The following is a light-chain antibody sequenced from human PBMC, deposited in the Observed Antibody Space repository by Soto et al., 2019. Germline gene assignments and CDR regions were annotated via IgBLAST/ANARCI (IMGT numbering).Light chain of an antibody. CDR2: RAS. V-gene: IGKV1-5*03. CDR1: QSISSW. CDR3: QQYDSYMYT. Sequence: DIQMTQSPFTLSASVGDRVTITCRASQSISSWLAWYQQKPGKAPKLLIQRASSLESGVPSRFSGGGSGREFTLTISSLQPDDGATYYCQQYDSYMYTFGQGTKLEIK. J-gene: IGKJ2*01.